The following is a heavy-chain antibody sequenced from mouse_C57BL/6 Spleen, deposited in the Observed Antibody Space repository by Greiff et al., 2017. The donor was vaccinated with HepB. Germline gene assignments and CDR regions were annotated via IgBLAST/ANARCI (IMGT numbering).Heavy chain of an antibody. Sequence: EVHLVESGGGLVKPGGSLKLSCAASGFTFSSYTMSWVRQTPEKRLEWVATISGGGGNTYYPDSVKGRFTISRDNAKNTLYLQMSSLRSEDTALYYCARLVLRGYFDVWGTGTTVTVSS. V-gene: IGHV5-9*01. CDR2: ISGGGGNT. CDR1: GFTFSSYT. J-gene: IGHJ1*03. CDR3: ARLVLRGYFDV. D-gene: IGHD1-1*01.